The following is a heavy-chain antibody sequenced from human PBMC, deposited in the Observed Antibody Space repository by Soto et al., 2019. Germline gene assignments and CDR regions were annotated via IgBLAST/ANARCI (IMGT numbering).Heavy chain of an antibody. J-gene: IGHJ6*02. CDR1: GGSISSYY. V-gene: IGHV4-59*01. D-gene: IGHD2-21*02. CDR3: ARDLWGYCGADCYPLDV. Sequence: QVRLQESGPGLVKPSETLSLTCTVSGGSISSYYWSWIRQPPGKGLGWIGYMYNTGSTIYNPSLKSRVTISVDTSKNQFSLTLNSVTAADTAVYYCARDLWGYCGADCYPLDVWGQGTTVTVSS. CDR2: MYNTGST.